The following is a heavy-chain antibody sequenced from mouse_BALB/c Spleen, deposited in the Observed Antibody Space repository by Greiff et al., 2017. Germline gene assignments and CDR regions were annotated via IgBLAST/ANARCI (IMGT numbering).Heavy chain of an antibody. Sequence: QVHVKQSGAELVRPGTSVKVSCKASGYAFTNYLIEWVKQRPGQGLEWIGVINPGSGGTNYNEKFKGKATLTADKSSSTAYMQLSSLTSDDSAVYFCARWGPTMITGYFDVWGAGTTVTVSS. V-gene: IGHV1-54*01. D-gene: IGHD2-4*01. CDR2: INPGSGGT. CDR3: ARWGPTMITGYFDV. J-gene: IGHJ1*01. CDR1: GYAFTNYL.